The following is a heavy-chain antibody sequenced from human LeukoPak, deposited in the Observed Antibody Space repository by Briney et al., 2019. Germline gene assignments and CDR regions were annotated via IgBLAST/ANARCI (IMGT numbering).Heavy chain of an antibody. Sequence: PGGSLRLSCAASGFTFSSYSMNWVRQAPGKGLEWVSYISSSSSTIYYADSVKGRFTISRDNAKNSLYLQMNSLRAEDTAVYYCAGGGIAVAANYWGQGTLVTVSS. CDR1: GFTFSSYS. CDR3: AGGGIAVAANY. D-gene: IGHD6-19*01. CDR2: ISSSSSTI. V-gene: IGHV3-48*01. J-gene: IGHJ4*02.